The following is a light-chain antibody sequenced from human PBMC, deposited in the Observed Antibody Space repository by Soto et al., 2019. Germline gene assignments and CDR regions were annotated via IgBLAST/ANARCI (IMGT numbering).Light chain of an antibody. J-gene: IGKJ1*01. Sequence: LPLSREECTTLSCRASQSVSSSSLAWYQQKPGQAPRLLIFGASSRATGIPDRFSGSGSGTDFYVSSSRLAAEDFSVYLCQQHPGSSTFGQGTKVDIK. V-gene: IGKV3-20*01. CDR3: QQHPGSST. CDR1: QSVSSSS. CDR2: GAS.